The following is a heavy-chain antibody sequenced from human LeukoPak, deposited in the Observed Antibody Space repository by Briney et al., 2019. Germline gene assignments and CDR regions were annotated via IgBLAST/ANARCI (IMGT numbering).Heavy chain of an antibody. CDR3: ARPRLSHYDSSGFYPFDY. CDR1: GFTFSDYS. V-gene: IGHV3-21*01. J-gene: IGHJ4*02. CDR2: ISFSSRSI. D-gene: IGHD3-22*01. Sequence: GGSLRLSCAASGFTFSDYSMNWVRQAPGKGLEWVSSISFSSRSIYYADSVKGRFTISRDNAKNSLNLQINSLRAEDTAVYYCARPRLSHYDSSGFYPFDYWGQGTLVTVSS.